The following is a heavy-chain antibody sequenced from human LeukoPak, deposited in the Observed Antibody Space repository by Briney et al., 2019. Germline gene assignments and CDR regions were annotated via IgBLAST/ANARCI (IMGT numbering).Heavy chain of an antibody. CDR2: IGKSGSRQ. V-gene: IGHV3-48*03. J-gene: IGHJ3*02. CDR3: AREGHGVDTAMVTIAFDI. D-gene: IGHD5-18*01. Sequence: PGGSLRLSCAASGFTFGNYEMNWVRQSPRKGLEWLSYIGKSGSRQFYADSVKGRFTISRDNAKNSLYLQMNSLRAEDTAVYYCAREGHGVDTAMVTIAFDIWGQGTMVTVSS. CDR1: GFTFGNYE.